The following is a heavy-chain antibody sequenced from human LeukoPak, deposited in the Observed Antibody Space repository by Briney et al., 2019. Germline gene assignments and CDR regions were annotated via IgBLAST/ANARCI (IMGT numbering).Heavy chain of an antibody. J-gene: IGHJ4*02. CDR1: GYTFTGYY. Sequence: ASVKVSCRASGYTFTGYYMHWVRQAPGQGLEWMGWINPNSGGTNYAQKFQGRVTMTRDTSISTAYMELSRLGSDDTAAYYCARDLSSGSDLDYWGQGTLVTVSS. V-gene: IGHV1-2*02. CDR2: INPNSGGT. D-gene: IGHD6-19*01. CDR3: ARDLSSGSDLDY.